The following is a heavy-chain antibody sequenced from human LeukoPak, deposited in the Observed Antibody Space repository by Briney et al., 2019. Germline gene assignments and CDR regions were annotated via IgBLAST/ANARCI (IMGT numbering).Heavy chain of an antibody. V-gene: IGHV4-4*09. D-gene: IGHD2-2*01. J-gene: IGHJ5*02. CDR1: GGSFSGYY. Sequence: SETLSLTCAVYGGSFSGYYWSWIRQPPGKGLEWIGYIYTSGSTNYNPSLKSRVTISVDTSKNQFSLKLSSVTAADTAVYYCARDNIVVVPAARSHWFDPWGQGTLVTVSS. CDR2: IYTSGST. CDR3: ARDNIVVVPAARSHWFDP.